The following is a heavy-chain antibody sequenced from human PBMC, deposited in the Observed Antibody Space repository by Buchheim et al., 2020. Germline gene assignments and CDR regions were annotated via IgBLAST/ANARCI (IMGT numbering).Heavy chain of an antibody. Sequence: EVQLVQSGAEVKKPGESLRISCKGSGYSFTSYWISWVRQMPGKGLEWKGRIAPSDSYTNYRPSFQGHVTISADKSISTAYLQWSSLKASDTAMYYCARRNYDFWSGYSSKFDPWGQGTL. CDR1: GYSFTSYW. V-gene: IGHV5-10-1*03. CDR3: ARRNYDFWSGYSSKFDP. CDR2: IAPSDSYT. J-gene: IGHJ5*02. D-gene: IGHD3-3*01.